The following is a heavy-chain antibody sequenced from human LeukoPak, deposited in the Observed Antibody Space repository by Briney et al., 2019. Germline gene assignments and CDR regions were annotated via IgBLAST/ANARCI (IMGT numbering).Heavy chain of an antibody. Sequence: PGGSLRLSCAASGFTFSHYAMHWVRQVPGKGLEWVAVIWYDGSHDTYTDSVKGRFTVSRDNFKNALHLQMNSLRVEDTAVYYCAKEGDYCSSSGCHKRGIDYWGQGTLVTVSS. V-gene: IGHV3-33*06. CDR1: GFTFSHYA. J-gene: IGHJ4*02. CDR3: AKEGDYCSSSGCHKRGIDY. D-gene: IGHD2-2*01. CDR2: IWYDGSHD.